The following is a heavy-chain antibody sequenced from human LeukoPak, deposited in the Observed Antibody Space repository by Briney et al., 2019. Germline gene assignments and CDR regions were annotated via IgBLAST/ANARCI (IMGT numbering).Heavy chain of an antibody. CDR3: ARLYLPYTSAWYGSTFDI. CDR1: GYSFTSYW. V-gene: IGHV5-51*01. CDR2: LYPGDSDT. Sequence: GESLKISCKSSGYSFTSYWIAWVRQMPGKGLEWMGILYPGDSDTRYSPSFQGQVTISADRSITTAYLQWSSLKASDTAMYYCARLYLPYTSAWYGSTFDIWGQGTMVTVSS. J-gene: IGHJ3*02. D-gene: IGHD6-13*01.